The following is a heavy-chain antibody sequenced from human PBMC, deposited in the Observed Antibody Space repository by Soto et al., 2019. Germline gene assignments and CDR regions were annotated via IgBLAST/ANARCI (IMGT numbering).Heavy chain of an antibody. J-gene: IGHJ4*02. CDR3: ARRYGSCFDY. CDR2: MYYSGNT. Sequence: KPSETLSLTCTVSGGSINKSNYSWGWIRQPPGKGLEWIGTMYYSGNTYYNPSLKSRVTISVDTSKNQFSLKLSSVTAADTALYYCARRYGSCFDYWGQGTLVTVSS. D-gene: IGHD5-18*01. CDR1: GGSINKSNYS. V-gene: IGHV4-39*01.